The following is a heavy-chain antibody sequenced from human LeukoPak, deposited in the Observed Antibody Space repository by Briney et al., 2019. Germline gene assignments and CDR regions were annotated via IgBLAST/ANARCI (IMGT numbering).Heavy chain of an antibody. CDR2: IFHTEGT. V-gene: IGHV4-30-2*01. Sequence: PSETLSLTCAVSGASLSRGGHSWNWIRQPPGKGLEWIGYIFHTEGTYYNPSLRGRVTILLDKSKNQFSLTLHSMTVADTAVYFCARGLPFGELYFDSWGQGILVTVSS. J-gene: IGHJ4*02. CDR1: GASLSRGGHS. CDR3: ARGLPFGELYFDS. D-gene: IGHD3-10*01.